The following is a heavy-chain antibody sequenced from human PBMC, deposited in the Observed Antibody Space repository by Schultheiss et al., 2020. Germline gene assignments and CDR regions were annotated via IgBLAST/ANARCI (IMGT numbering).Heavy chain of an antibody. D-gene: IGHD3-10*01. CDR1: GFTFDDYA. V-gene: IGHV3-9*01. CDR2: ISWNSGSI. J-gene: IGHJ6*02. Sequence: GGSLRLSCAASGFTFDDYAMHWVRQAPGKGLEWVSGISWNSGSIGYADSVEGRFTISRDNAKNSLYLQMNSLRAEDTALYYCAKGIRFRELSRDPYYYYGMDVWGQGTTVTVSS. CDR3: AKGIRFRELSRDPYYYYGMDV.